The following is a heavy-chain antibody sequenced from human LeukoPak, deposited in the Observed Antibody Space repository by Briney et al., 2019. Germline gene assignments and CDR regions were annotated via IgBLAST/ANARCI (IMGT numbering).Heavy chain of an antibody. D-gene: IGHD6-13*01. CDR1: GYSKNFYG. J-gene: IGHJ4*02. V-gene: IGHV1-18*01. Sequence: ASVKVSCKTSGYSKNFYGITWVRQVAGQGLEWMGWISAQHGQTEYAPNSQDRVTMTIDTDMNTAYMELRRLRSDDTAVYYCARVLAAATNDYWGQGTLVIVSS. CDR3: ARVLAAATNDY. CDR2: ISAQHGQT.